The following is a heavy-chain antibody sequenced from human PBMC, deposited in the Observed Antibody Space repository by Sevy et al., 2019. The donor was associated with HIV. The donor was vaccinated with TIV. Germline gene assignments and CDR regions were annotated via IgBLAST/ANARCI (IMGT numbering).Heavy chain of an antibody. J-gene: IGHJ4*02. CDR2: IYYSGST. CDR1: GGSVSSYY. V-gene: IGHV4-59*02. CDR3: ARGDSRFDF. Sequence: SETLSLTCTVSGGSVSSYYWSWIRQPPGKGLEWIGYIYYSGSTHYNPSLKSRITLSVDTSKNQFSLKLSSVTAADTAVYYCARGDSRFDFWGQGTLVTVSS. D-gene: IGHD3-22*01.